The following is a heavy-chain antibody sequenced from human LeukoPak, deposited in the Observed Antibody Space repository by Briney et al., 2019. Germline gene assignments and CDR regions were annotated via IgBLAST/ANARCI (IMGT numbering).Heavy chain of an antibody. CDR3: ATSMIVVVKLDY. CDR2: INPSGGST. J-gene: IGHJ4*02. D-gene: IGHD3-22*01. CDR1: GYTFTSYY. Sequence: GASVKVSCKASGYTFTSYYMRWVRQAPGQGLEWMGIINPSGGSTSYAQKFQGRVTMTRDTSTSTVYMELSSLRSEDTAVYYCATSMIVVVKLDYWGQGTLVTVSS. V-gene: IGHV1-46*01.